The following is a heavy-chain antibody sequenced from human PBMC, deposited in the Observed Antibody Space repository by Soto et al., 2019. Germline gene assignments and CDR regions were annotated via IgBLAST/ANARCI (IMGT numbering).Heavy chain of an antibody. J-gene: IGHJ4*02. Sequence: EVQLVESGGGLVKPGGSLRLSCAASGFTFSSYSMNWVRQAPGKGLEWVSSISSSSSYIYYADSVKGRFTISRDNAKNSLYLQMNSLRAEDTAVYYCAGSGLAATAIPQDYWGQGTLVTVSS. CDR3: AGSGLAATAIPQDY. V-gene: IGHV3-21*01. CDR2: ISSSSSYI. CDR1: GFTFSSYS. D-gene: IGHD2-2*02.